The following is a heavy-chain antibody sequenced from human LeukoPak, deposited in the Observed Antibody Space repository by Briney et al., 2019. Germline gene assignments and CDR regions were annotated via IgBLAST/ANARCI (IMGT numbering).Heavy chain of an antibody. V-gene: IGHV3-48*03. D-gene: IGHD3-22*01. J-gene: IGHJ3*01. Sequence: GGSLRLSCAASGFTFSSYEMNWVRQAPGKGLEWVSYISSSGSTIYYADSVKGRFTISRDNAKNSLYLQMNSQRAEDTAVYYCAREGYDSSGYYQADWGQGTMVTVSS. CDR1: GFTFSSYE. CDR2: ISSSGSTI. CDR3: AREGYDSSGYYQAD.